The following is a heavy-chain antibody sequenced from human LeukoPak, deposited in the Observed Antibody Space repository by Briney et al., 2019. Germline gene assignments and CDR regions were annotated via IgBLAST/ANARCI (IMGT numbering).Heavy chain of an antibody. V-gene: IGHV3-53*01. Sequence: GSLRLSCAASGLTGSHNYVSWVRQAPGKGLEWVSAIHTSGDTCYADSVKGRFTISRDTSKNTLYLQTNSLRVEDTAVYYCIVFGDSNHWGQGTLVTVSS. J-gene: IGHJ5*02. CDR3: IVFGDSNH. CDR1: GLTGSHNY. CDR2: IHTSGDT. D-gene: IGHD4-17*01.